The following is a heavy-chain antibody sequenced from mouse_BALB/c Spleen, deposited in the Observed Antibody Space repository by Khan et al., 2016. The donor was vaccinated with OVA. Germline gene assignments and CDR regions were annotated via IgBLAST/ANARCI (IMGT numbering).Heavy chain of an antibody. J-gene: IGHJ2*01. CDR3: ARGNGQSYYFDY. CDR1: GYTFTNYV. V-gene: IGHV1S136*01. CDR2: INPYNGGT. D-gene: IGHD3-1*01. Sequence: VQLQQSGPALVKPGASVKLSCKASGYTFTNYVLHWVKQKPGQGLEWIGYINPYNGGTKYNEKFKGKATLATDRSSITAYMELSSLTAEDSAFYYLARGNGQSYYFDYWGQGTTLTLSA.